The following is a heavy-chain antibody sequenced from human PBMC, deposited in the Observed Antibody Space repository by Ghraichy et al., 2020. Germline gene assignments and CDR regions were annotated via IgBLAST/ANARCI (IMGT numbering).Heavy chain of an antibody. CDR2: IYYSGST. D-gene: IGHD2-15*01. CDR3: ASHSKRYCSGGSCYSSFGNV. CDR1: GGSISSSSYY. Sequence: SETLSLTCTVSGGSISSSSYYWGWIRQPPGKGLEWIGSIYYSGSTYYNPSLKSRVTISVDTSKNQFSLKLSSVTAADTAVYYCASHSKRYCSGGSCYSSFGNVWGQGTTVTVSS. V-gene: IGHV4-39*07. J-gene: IGHJ6*02.